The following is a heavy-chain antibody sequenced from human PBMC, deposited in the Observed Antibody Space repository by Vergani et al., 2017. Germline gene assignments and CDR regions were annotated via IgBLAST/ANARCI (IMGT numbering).Heavy chain of an antibody. CDR1: GGSISSSSYY. V-gene: IGHV4-39*01. J-gene: IGHJ5*02. CDR2: IYYSGST. Sequence: QLQLQESGPGLVKPSETLSLTCTVSGGSISSSSYYWGWIRQPPGKGLEWIGSIYYSGSTYYNPSLKSRVPISVDTSKNQFSLKLSSVTAADTAVYYCARHFWNYVGGDVWFYPWGQGTLVTVSS. D-gene: IGHD1-7*01. CDR3: ARHFWNYVGGDVWFYP.